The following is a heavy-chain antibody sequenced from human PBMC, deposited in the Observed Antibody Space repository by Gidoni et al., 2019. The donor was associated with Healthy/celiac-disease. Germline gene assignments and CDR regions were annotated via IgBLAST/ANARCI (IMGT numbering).Heavy chain of an antibody. CDR3: ARDNCSGGSCYYGF. V-gene: IGHV4-4*07. Sequence: QVQLQESGPGLVKPSETLSLTCPVSGVSISSYYWSWIRQPAGKALEWIGRFYSSGNTNYNPSLKSRVTMSEDTYKNQFSLKLSSVTAADTAVYYCARDNCSGGSCYYGFWGQGTLVTVSS. J-gene: IGHJ4*02. CDR1: GVSISSYY. D-gene: IGHD2-15*01. CDR2: FYSSGNT.